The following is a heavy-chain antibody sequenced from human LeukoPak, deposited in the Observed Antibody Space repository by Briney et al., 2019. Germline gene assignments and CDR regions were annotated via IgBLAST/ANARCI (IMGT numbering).Heavy chain of an antibody. J-gene: IGHJ4*02. D-gene: IGHD7-27*01. CDR1: GFTFSSYD. CDR2: IGTAGDT. Sequence: PGGSLRLSCAASGFTFSSYDMHWVRQATGKGLEWVSAIGTAGDTYYPGFVKGRFTISRENAKNSLYLQMNSLRAGDTAVYYCARVDGTGGFDYWGQGTLVTVSS. CDR3: ARVDGTGGFDY. V-gene: IGHV3-13*01.